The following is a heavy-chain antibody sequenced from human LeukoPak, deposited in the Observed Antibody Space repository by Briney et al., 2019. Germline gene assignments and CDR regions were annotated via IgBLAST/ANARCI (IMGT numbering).Heavy chain of an antibody. J-gene: IGHJ4*02. CDR1: GFTFSDYG. D-gene: IGHD5-12*01. V-gene: IGHV3-23*01. CDR3: AKVVSGYHFDY. Sequence: GGSLRLSCAASGFTFSDYGMSWVRRAPGKGPEWVSGISGSGGNTYYADSVKGRFTISRDNSQNTQYLQMNTLRAEDTAVYYCAKVVSGYHFDYWGQGTLVTVSS. CDR2: ISGSGGNT.